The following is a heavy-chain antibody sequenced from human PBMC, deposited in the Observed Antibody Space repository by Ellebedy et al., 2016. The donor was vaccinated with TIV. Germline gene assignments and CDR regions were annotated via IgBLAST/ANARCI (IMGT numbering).Heavy chain of an antibody. CDR2: IIPIFGTA. D-gene: IGHD3-9*01. Sequence: AASVKVSCKASGYTFTSYGISWVRQAPGQGLEWMGGIIPIFGTANYAQKFQGRVTITADESTSTAYMELSSLRSEDTAVYYCARARPGYRDAFDIWGQGTMVTVSS. V-gene: IGHV1-69*13. CDR1: GYTFTSYG. J-gene: IGHJ3*02. CDR3: ARARPGYRDAFDI.